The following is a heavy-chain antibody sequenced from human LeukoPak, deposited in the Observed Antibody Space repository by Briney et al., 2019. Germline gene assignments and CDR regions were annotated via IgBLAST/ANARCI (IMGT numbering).Heavy chain of an antibody. J-gene: IGHJ2*01. V-gene: IGHV3-21*01. CDR2: ISSSSSYI. CDR3: ARDPGTSSSYYDFWSGYKSTGAVWYFDL. D-gene: IGHD3-3*01. Sequence: GGSLRLSCAASGFTFSSYSMNWVRQAPGKGLEWVSSISSSSSYIYYADSVKGRFTISRDNAKNSLYLQMNSLRAEDTAVYYCARDPGTSSSYYDFWSGYKSTGAVWYFDLWGRGTLVTVSS. CDR1: GFTFSSYS.